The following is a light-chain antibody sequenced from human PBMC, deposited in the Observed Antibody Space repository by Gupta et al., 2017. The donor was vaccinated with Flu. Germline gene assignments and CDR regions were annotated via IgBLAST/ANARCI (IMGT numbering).Light chain of an antibody. CDR1: NIGSKG. Sequence: SYVLTQPPSVSVAPGQTARFTCGGNNIGSKGVHWYQQKPGQAPVLVVYDDRARPSGIPERFSGSNAGNTATLTISRVEAGDEADYYCQVWDSNSDHVVFGGGTKLTVL. J-gene: IGLJ2*01. V-gene: IGLV3-21*02. CDR2: DDR. CDR3: QVWDSNSDHVV.